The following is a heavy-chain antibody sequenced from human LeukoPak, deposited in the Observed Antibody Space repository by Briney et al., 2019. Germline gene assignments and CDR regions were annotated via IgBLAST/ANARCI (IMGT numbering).Heavy chain of an antibody. V-gene: IGHV4-59*08. Sequence: SETLFLTCTVSGGSISSYYWSWIRQPPGKGLEWIGYIYYSGSTNYNPSLKSRVTISVDTSKNQFSLKLSSVTAADTAVYYCARRYGSSGWYSTAYFDYWGQGTLVTVSS. CDR1: GGSISSYY. J-gene: IGHJ4*02. CDR2: IYYSGST. D-gene: IGHD6-19*01. CDR3: ARRYGSSGWYSTAYFDY.